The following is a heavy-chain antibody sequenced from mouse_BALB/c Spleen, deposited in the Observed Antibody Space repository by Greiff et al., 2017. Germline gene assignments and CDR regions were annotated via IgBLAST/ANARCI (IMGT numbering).Heavy chain of an antibody. CDR1: GYTFTSYW. J-gene: IGHJ4*01. Sequence: QVQLQQSGAELAKPGASVKMSCKASGYTFTSYWMHWVKQRPGQGLEWIGYINPSTGYTEYNQKFKDKATLTADKSSSTAYMQLSSLTSEDSAVYYCAKVPRYDYEGGPMASWGQGTSVTVSS. D-gene: IGHD2-4*01. CDR2: INPSTGYT. CDR3: AKVPRYDYEGGPMAS. V-gene: IGHV1-7*01.